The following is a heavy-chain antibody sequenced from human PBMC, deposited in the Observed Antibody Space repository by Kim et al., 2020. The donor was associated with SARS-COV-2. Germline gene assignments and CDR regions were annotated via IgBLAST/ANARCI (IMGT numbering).Heavy chain of an antibody. CDR3: ARQGITGTHAFDY. J-gene: IGHJ4*02. V-gene: IGHV5-51*01. Sequence: YCPSFQGQVTISAGKSISTAYLQWSSLKASDTAMYYCARQGITGTHAFDYWGQGTLVTVSS. D-gene: IGHD1-7*01.